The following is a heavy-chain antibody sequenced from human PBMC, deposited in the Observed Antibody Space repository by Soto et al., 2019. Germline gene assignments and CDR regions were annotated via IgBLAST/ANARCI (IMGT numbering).Heavy chain of an antibody. Sequence: ASVKVSCKASGYTFTSYYMHWVRQAPGQGLEWVGIINPSGGSTSYAQKFQGRVTMTRDTSTSTVYMELSSLRSEDTAVYYCARVEDCSGGSCYSADDCGQGTLVTVSS. J-gene: IGHJ4*02. D-gene: IGHD2-15*01. V-gene: IGHV1-46*03. CDR3: ARVEDCSGGSCYSADD. CDR1: GYTFTSYY. CDR2: INPSGGST.